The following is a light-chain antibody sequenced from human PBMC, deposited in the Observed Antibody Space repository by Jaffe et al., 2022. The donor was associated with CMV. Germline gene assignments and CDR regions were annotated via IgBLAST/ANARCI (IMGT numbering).Light chain of an antibody. V-gene: IGKV3-20*01. J-gene: IGKJ2*01. Sequence: EIVLTQSPGTLSLSPGERVTLSCRASQSITSSYLAWYQQKPGQAPRLLIYGTSSRATGIPGRFSGSGSGTDFTLTISRLEPEDFAIYYCQHYGSSLPYTFGQGTKLEIK. CDR2: GTS. CDR1: QSITSSY. CDR3: QHYGSSLPYT.